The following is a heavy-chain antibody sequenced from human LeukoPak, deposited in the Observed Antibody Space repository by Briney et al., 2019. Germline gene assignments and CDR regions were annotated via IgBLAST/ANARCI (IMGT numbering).Heavy chain of an antibody. CDR1: GYSISSGYY. Sequence: PSETLSLTCTVSGYSISSGYYWGWIRQPPGKGLEWIGSIYHSGSTYYNPSLKSRVTISVDTSKNQFSLKLSSVTAADTAVYYCARDRWLDGSYSTYWGQGTLVTVSS. CDR3: ARDRWLDGSYSTY. CDR2: IYHSGST. J-gene: IGHJ4*02. D-gene: IGHD3-10*01. V-gene: IGHV4-38-2*02.